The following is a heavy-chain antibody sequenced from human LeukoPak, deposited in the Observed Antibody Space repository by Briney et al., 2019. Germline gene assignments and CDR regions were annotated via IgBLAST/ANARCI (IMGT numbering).Heavy chain of an antibody. V-gene: IGHV4-59*01. CDR3: ARFQYQLLEGYYFDY. D-gene: IGHD2-2*01. Sequence: MSSETLSLTCTVSGGSISSYYWSWIRQPPGKGLEWIGYIYYSGSTNYNPSLKSRVTISVDTSKNQFSLKLSSVTAADTAVYYCARFQYQLLEGYYFDYWGQGTLVTVSS. J-gene: IGHJ4*02. CDR2: IYYSGST. CDR1: GGSISSYY.